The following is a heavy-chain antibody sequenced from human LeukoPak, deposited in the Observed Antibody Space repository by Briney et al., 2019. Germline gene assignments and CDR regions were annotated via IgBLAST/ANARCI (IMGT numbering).Heavy chain of an antibody. Sequence: GGSLRLSCAASGFTFSSYAMHWVRQAPGKGLDWVAVISYDGSNKYYADSVKGRFTISIDNSKNTLYLQMNSLRAEDTAVYYCARDLKDIVVVVAATWDVWGKGTTVTVSS. V-gene: IGHV3-30*04. D-gene: IGHD2-15*01. CDR2: ISYDGSNK. CDR3: ARDLKDIVVVVAATWDV. CDR1: GFTFSSYA. J-gene: IGHJ6*04.